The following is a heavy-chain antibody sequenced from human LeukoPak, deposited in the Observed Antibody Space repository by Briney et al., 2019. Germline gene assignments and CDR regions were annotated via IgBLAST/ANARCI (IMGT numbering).Heavy chain of an antibody. CDR1: GLTFSSYA. J-gene: IGHJ4*02. V-gene: IGHV3-30*04. D-gene: IGHD3-16*02. CDR3: AKDYEHYDYVWGSYRKEALSCPDY. CDR2: ISYDGSNK. Sequence: GRSLRLSCAASGLTFSSYAMHWVRQAPGKGLEWVAVISYDGSNKYYADSVKGRFTISRDNSKNTLYLQMNSLRAEDTAVYYCAKDYEHYDYVWGSYRKEALSCPDYWGQGTLVTVSS.